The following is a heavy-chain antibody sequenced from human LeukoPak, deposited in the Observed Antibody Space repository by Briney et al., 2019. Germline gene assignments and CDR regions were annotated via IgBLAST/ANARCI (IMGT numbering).Heavy chain of an antibody. CDR2: ISYDGRNK. D-gene: IGHD2-15*01. J-gene: IGHJ3*01. V-gene: IGHV3-30*18. CDR3: AKPRDIDSWAFDV. Sequence: GRSLRLSCAASGFTFNNHDMHWVRQAPGKGLEWVAGISYDGRNKYYADSVKGRFTISRDNSKNTLNLQMNSLRTEDTAAYYCAKPRDIDSWAFDVWGQGTMVAVS. CDR1: GFTFNNHD.